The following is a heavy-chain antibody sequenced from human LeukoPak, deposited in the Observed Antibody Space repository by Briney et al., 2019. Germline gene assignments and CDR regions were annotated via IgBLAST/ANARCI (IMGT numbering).Heavy chain of an antibody. V-gene: IGHV4-59*01. D-gene: IGHD3-3*01. CDR1: GGSISSYY. CDR3: ARVFSYPLRAPFDP. Sequence: PSETLSLTCTVSGGSISSYYWSWIRQPPGKGLEWTGYIFYSGSTNYNPSLKSRVTISVDTSKNQFSLKLSSVTAADTAVYYCARVFSYPLRAPFDPWGQGTLVTVSS. J-gene: IGHJ5*02. CDR2: IFYSGST.